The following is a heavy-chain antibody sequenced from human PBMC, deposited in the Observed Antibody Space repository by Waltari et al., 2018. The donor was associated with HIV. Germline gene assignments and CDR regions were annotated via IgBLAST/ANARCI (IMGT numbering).Heavy chain of an antibody. Sequence: QLQLQESGPGLVKPSETLSLPCTVSGGPISSSSYYWGWIRQPPGKGREGIGSIYYSRSTYYNPSLKSRVTISVDTSKNQFSLKLSSVTAADTAVYYCARVGGTSKGRFLPLRIDAFDIWGQGTMVTVSS. CDR2: IYYSRST. J-gene: IGHJ3*02. CDR1: GGPISSSSYY. CDR3: ARVGGTSKGRFLPLRIDAFDI. D-gene: IGHD3-3*01. V-gene: IGHV4-39*07.